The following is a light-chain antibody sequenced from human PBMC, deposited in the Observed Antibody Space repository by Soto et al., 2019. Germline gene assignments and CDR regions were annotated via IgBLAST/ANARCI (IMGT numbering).Light chain of an antibody. Sequence: QSVLTQSPSASASLGASVKLTCTLSSGHSSYAIAWHQQQPEKGHRYLMKLNSDGSHSKGDGIPDRFSGSSSGAERYLTSSSLQAEDEADYYCQTWGTGIQVFGGGTKLTVL. CDR1: SGHSSYA. V-gene: IGLV4-69*01. J-gene: IGLJ2*01. CDR3: QTWGTGIQV. CDR2: LNSDGSH.